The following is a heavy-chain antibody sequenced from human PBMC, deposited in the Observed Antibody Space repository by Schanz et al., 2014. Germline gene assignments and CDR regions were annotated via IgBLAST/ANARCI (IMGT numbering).Heavy chain of an antibody. CDR1: GYTFTNYY. CDR3: ARDRDQWDGNYLDY. Sequence: QVQLVQSGAEVKKPGASVKLSCKASGYTFTNYYIHWVRQAPGQGLEWMGWIDPNSGGTNYAQKFQGRVTMTSDTSITTVYMEVNSLTSDDTAVFYCARDRDQWDGNYLDYWGQGTLVTVAS. J-gene: IGHJ4*02. CDR2: IDPNSGGT. D-gene: IGHD1-26*01. V-gene: IGHV1-2*02.